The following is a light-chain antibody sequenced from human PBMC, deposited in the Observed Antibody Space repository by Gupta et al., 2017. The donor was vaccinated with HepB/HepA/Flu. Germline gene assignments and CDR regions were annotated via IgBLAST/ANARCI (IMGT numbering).Light chain of an antibody. Sequence: DIVMPPSPDSLAVSLGERATINCQSSQRVLYSSNNKNYLAWYQQKPGQPPELLIYWASTRESGVPDRFSGSGSGTDFTLTISRLQAEDVAVYYCQQDDSTPRTFGQGTKVEIK. CDR3: QQDDSTPRT. CDR2: WAS. J-gene: IGKJ1*01. V-gene: IGKV4-1*01. CDR1: QRVLYSSNNKNY.